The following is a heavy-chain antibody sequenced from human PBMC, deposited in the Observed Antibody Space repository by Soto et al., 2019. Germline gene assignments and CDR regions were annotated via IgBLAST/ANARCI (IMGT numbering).Heavy chain of an antibody. D-gene: IGHD3-16*01. V-gene: IGHV4-34*02. CDR1: GGSFSGYY. Sequence: QVQLEQWGAGLLKPSETLSLTCAVYGGSFSGYYWSWIRQPPGQGLEWIGEINHRGSTTYKQSLNKRGTRSADASKHLSALNLYSVAAADTAVYYGARGRCLRQSFDYCGQGTLVTVSS. CDR3: ARGRCLRQSFDY. J-gene: IGHJ4*02. CDR2: INHRGST.